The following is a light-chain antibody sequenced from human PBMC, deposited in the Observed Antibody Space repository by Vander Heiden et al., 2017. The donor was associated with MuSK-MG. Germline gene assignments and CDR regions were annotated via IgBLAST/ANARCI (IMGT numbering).Light chain of an antibody. CDR1: NIGSKN. CDR2: RDS. CDR3: QVWDSRVV. V-gene: IGLV3-9*01. Sequence: SYELTQPLSVSVALGQTARITCGGNNIGSKNVHWYQQTPGQAPVLVIYRDSNRPSGIPERFSGSNSGNTATLTISRAQAGDEADYYCQVWDSRVVFGGGTKLTVL. J-gene: IGLJ2*01.